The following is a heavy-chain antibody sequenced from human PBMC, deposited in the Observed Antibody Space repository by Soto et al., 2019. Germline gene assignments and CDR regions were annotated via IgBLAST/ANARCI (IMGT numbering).Heavy chain of an antibody. V-gene: IGHV3-11*01. Sequence: LSLTCAVYGGSFSGYYWSWIRQAPGKGLEWVSYISSSGSTIYYADSVKGRFTISRDNAKNSLYLQMNSLRAEDTAVYYCARDGQYYDFWCGYYRGWFDPWGQGPLVTVSS. CDR3: ARDGQYYDFWCGYYRGWFDP. CDR1: GGSFSGYY. D-gene: IGHD3-3*01. J-gene: IGHJ5*02. CDR2: ISSSGSTI.